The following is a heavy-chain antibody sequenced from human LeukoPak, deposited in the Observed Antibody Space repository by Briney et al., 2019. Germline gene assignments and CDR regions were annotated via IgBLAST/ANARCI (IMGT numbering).Heavy chain of an antibody. V-gene: IGHV4-4*07. Sequence: NSSETLSLTCTVSGGSISSYYWSWIRQPAGKGLEWIGRIYTSGSTNYNPSLKSRVTMSVDTSKNQFSLKLSSVTAADTAVYYCARSDLYGDYPPGKYWGQGTLVTVSS. CDR1: GGSISSYY. CDR3: ARSDLYGDYPPGKY. D-gene: IGHD4-17*01. J-gene: IGHJ4*02. CDR2: IYTSGST.